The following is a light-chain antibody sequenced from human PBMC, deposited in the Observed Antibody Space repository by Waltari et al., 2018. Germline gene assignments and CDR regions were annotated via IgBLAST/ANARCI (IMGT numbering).Light chain of an antibody. CDR3: QQYNSYSFT. Sequence: DIQMTQSPSTLSASVGDRVTITCRASQTIGNWLAWYQQKPGKAPKLLIYKASSLQSGVPSRFSGSGSGTEFTLTISSLQPDDFATYYCQQYNSYSFTLGPGTTVDIK. V-gene: IGKV1-5*03. CDR2: KAS. J-gene: IGKJ3*01. CDR1: QTIGNW.